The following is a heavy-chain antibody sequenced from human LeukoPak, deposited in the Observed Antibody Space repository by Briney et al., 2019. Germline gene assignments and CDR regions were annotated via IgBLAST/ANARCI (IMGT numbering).Heavy chain of an antibody. J-gene: IGHJ1*01. CDR1: GGSTSSYY. Sequence: KPSETLSLTCTVSGGSTSSYYWSWIRQPPGKGLEWIAHMYYSGSTNYNPSLKSRVNISVDTSKNQFSLKLSSVTAADTAVYYCARGVTGGWYGDFQHWGQGTLVTVSS. D-gene: IGHD6-19*01. CDR2: MYYSGST. V-gene: IGHV4-59*01. CDR3: ARGVTGGWYGDFQH.